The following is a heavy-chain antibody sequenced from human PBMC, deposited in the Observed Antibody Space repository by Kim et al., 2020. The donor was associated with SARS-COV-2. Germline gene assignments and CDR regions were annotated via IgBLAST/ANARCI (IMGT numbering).Heavy chain of an antibody. Sequence: DSVQGRFTISRANSKNTLYLPMNSLRAEDTAVYYCARSGQEYSSLAYFDYWGQGTLVTVSS. CDR3: ARSGQEYSSLAYFDY. D-gene: IGHD6-6*01. J-gene: IGHJ4*02. V-gene: IGHV3-30*01.